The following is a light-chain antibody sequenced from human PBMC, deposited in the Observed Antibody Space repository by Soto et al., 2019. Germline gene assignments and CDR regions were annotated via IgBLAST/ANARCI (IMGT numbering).Light chain of an antibody. CDR3: SSYTGSNTPVV. CDR2: DVS. V-gene: IGLV2-14*01. J-gene: IGLJ2*01. Sequence: QSALTQPASVSGSPGQSITISCTGTSSDVGGYNYVSWYQQHPGKAPNLIIFDVSNRPAGVSNRFSGSKSGNSASLTISGLHAEDEADYYCSSYTGSNTPVVFGEGTKLTVL. CDR1: SSDVGGYNY.